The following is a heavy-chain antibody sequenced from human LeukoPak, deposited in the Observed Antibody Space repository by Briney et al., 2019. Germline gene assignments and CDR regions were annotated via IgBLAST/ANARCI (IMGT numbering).Heavy chain of an antibody. V-gene: IGHV4-59*01. Sequence: PSETLSLTCTVSGGSISSYYWSWIRQPPGKGLEWIGYVYYSGSTNYNPSLKSRVTISVDTSKNQFSLKLSSVTAADTAVYYCARGMRPYYDFWSGPEGAFDIWGQGTMVTVSS. J-gene: IGHJ3*02. CDR3: ARGMRPYYDFWSGPEGAFDI. D-gene: IGHD3-3*01. CDR1: GGSISSYY. CDR2: VYYSGST.